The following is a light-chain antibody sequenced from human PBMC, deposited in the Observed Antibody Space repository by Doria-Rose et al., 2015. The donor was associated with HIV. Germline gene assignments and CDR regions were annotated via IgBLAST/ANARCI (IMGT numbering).Light chain of an antibody. CDR1: QGIGSD. CDR2: RAS. V-gene: IGKV3-15*01. J-gene: IGKJ2*01. Sequence: MTQSPATLSVSPGERATLSCRASQGIGSDLAWYQQKPGQAPRLLIYRASIRATGIPPRFTGGGSGTEFTLTISSLQSEDFAVYFCQQYSQWPPYTLGQGTKLEAK. CDR3: QQYSQWPPYT.